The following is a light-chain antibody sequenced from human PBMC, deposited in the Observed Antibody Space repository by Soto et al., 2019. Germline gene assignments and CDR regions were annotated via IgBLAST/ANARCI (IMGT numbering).Light chain of an antibody. V-gene: IGLV2-14*01. CDR1: SSDVGFYNY. J-gene: IGLJ2*01. CDR2: EVS. Sequence: QSVLTQPASVSGSPGQSITISCTGTSSDVGFYNYVSWYQQHPDKAPKLMIYEVSNRPSGVSNRFSGSKSGNTASLTISGLQAEDEADYYCSSYASSTTHVVFGGGTKVTVL. CDR3: SSYASSTTHVV.